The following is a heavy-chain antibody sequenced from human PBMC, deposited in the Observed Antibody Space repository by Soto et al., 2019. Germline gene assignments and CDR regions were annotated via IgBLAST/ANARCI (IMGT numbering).Heavy chain of an antibody. CDR2: IFYSGTT. D-gene: IGHD6-13*01. CDR3: ARAWTAGAGWANWFDL. J-gene: IGHJ5*02. V-gene: IGHV4-59*01. Sequence: SETLSLTCSVSGGSISSYYWSWIRQPPGKGLEWIGYIFYSGTTNYNPSLKSRVTISVDTSKNQFSLRLNSVTAADTAVYYCARAWTAGAGWANWFDLWGQGTLVTVSS. CDR1: GGSISSYY.